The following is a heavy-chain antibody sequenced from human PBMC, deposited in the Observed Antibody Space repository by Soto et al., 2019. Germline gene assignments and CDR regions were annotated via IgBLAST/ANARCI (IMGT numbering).Heavy chain of an antibody. CDR2: VYHSGST. V-gene: IGHV4-4*02. J-gene: IGHJ4*02. D-gene: IGHD2-2*01. Sequence: QVQLQESGPGLVKPSGTLSLTCAVSGGSISTSNWWSWVRQPPGKGLEWIGEVYHSGSTNYNPSYKNRVAMSVDKSKNQCSLKLNSVTAADTALYYCARTSTSGPRFDFWGQGSLVTVSS. CDR1: GGSISTSNW. CDR3: ARTSTSGPRFDF.